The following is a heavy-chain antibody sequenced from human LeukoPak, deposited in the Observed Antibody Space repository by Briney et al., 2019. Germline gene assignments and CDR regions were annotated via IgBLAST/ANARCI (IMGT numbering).Heavy chain of an antibody. J-gene: IGHJ4*02. CDR3: ARGGIQVSGIDEFDY. Sequence: GGSLRLSCAASGFTFIDYDMHWVRKVIGKGLEWVSAIGIRGDTHYSGSVKGRFTISRENAESSLYLQMNSLRAEDTAVYYCARGGIQVSGIDEFDYWGQGTLVTVSS. D-gene: IGHD6-19*01. V-gene: IGHV3-13*01. CDR1: GFTFIDYD. CDR2: IGIRGDT.